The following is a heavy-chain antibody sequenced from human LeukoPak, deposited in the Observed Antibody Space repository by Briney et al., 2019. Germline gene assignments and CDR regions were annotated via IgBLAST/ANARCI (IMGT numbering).Heavy chain of an antibody. CDR2: INPNSGGT. D-gene: IGHD3-3*01. Sequence: ASVTVSCKSSGYTFTGYYMHWVRQAPGQGLGWMGWINPNSGGTNYAQKFQGRVTMTRDTSISTAYMELSRLRSDDTAVYYCARGSFTIFGVVTGGLEDYWGQGTLVTVSS. CDR3: ARGSFTIFGVVTGGLEDY. V-gene: IGHV1-2*02. J-gene: IGHJ4*02. CDR1: GYTFTGYY.